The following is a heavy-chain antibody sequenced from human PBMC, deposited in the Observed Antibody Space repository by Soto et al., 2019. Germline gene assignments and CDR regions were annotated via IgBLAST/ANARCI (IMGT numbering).Heavy chain of an antibody. CDR1: GDSVNSYY. J-gene: IGHJ4*02. CDR2: VYYSGST. CDR3: ATAEPSRIHYFHY. V-gene: IGHV4-59*02. D-gene: IGHD6-6*01. Sequence: SETLSLTCTVTGDSVNSYYWSWMRQPPGKGLECMGYVYYSGSTNYNPSLKSRVTISVDTSKNQISLRLKSVTAADTAVYYCATAEPSRIHYFHYWGQGSLVTVSS.